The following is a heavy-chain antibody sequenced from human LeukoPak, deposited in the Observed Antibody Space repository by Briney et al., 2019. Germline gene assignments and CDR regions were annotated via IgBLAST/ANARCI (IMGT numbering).Heavy chain of an antibody. CDR3: AKDVSYGYDILTGYYLDY. CDR2: ISGSGGST. Sequence: QSGGSLRLSCVASGFTFSDYSLNWVRQAPGKGLEWVSAISGSGGSTYYADSVKGRFTISRDNSKNTLYMQMNSLRAEDTAVYYCAKDVSYGYDILTGYYLDYWGQGTLVTVSS. V-gene: IGHV3-23*01. J-gene: IGHJ4*02. CDR1: GFTFSDYS. D-gene: IGHD3-9*01.